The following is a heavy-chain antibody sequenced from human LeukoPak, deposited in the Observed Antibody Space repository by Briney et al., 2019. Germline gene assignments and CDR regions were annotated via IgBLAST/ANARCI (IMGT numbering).Heavy chain of an antibody. CDR3: ARQTWIQLWHGHYFDY. D-gene: IGHD5-18*01. CDR2: IYYSGST. CDR1: GGSISSSSYY. J-gene: IGHJ4*02. V-gene: IGHV4-39*01. Sequence: SETLSLTCTVSGGSISSSSYYWGWIRQPPGKGLEWIGIIYYSGSTYYNPSLKSRVTISVDSSKNQFSLRLSSVTAADTAVYYCARQTWIQLWHGHYFDYWGQGTLVTVSS.